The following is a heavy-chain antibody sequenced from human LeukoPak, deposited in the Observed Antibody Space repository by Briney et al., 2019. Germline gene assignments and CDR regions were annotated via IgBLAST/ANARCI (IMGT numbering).Heavy chain of an antibody. CDR1: GGFISGHY. J-gene: IGHJ4*02. V-gene: IGHV4-59*11. Sequence: SETLSLTCTVSGGFISGHYWTWIRQPPGKGLEWIGYIYNSGSTKYSPSLKSRVTISVDTSKNQFSLKLSSVTAADTAVYYCARGGVLKFVDYWGQGTLVAVSS. CDR2: IYNSGST. CDR3: ARGGVLKFVDY. D-gene: IGHD3-16*01.